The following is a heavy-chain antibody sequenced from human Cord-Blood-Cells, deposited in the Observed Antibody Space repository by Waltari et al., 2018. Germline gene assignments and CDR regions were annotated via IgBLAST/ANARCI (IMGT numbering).Heavy chain of an antibody. J-gene: IGHJ3*02. D-gene: IGHD1-26*01. CDR1: GGTFSRYA. CDR2: INPILGVA. Sequence: QGQLVHSGAEVKKPGSSVKVSCKASGGTFSRYAMSWVRQAPGQGPDWMGRINPILGVAKYAQKFQGRVTITADKSTSTAYMELSSRRAEDTAVYYCAMQYSGSYLGAFDIWGQGTMVTVSS. CDR3: AMQYSGSYLGAFDI. V-gene: IGHV1-69*09.